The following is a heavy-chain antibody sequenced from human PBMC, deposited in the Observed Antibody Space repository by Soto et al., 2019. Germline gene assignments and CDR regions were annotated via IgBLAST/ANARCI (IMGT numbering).Heavy chain of an antibody. CDR1: GFTFSGYC. V-gene: IGHV3-23*01. J-gene: IGHJ4*02. CDR2: GSGVGVNS. CDR3: AKPLQVY. Sequence: PGGSLRLSCAASGFTFSGYCRAWVRQGTGRGREYVLTGSGVGVNSYYGGSWQGRFTISRDNSKNTLYLQXXRLRVEDTAISYCAKPLQVYWGQGTHVTVSS.